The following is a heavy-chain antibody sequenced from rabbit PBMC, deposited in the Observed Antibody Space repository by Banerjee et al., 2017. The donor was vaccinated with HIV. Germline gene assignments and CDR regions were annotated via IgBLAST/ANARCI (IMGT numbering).Heavy chain of an antibody. J-gene: IGHJ6*01. D-gene: IGHD8-1*01. CDR1: GFSFSASDY. CDR2: IAGSSSGFT. CDR3: ARDTGSSFSSYGMDL. Sequence: QSLEESGGDLVKPGASLTLTCTASGFSFSASDYICWVRQAPGKGLEWISCIAGSSSGFTYSATWAKGRFTISKTSSTTVTLQMTSLTAADTATYFCARDTGSSFSSYGMDLWGPGILVTVS. V-gene: IGHV1S40*01.